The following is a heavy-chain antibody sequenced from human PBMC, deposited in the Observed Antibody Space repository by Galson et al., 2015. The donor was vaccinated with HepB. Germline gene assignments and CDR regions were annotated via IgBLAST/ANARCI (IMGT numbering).Heavy chain of an antibody. D-gene: IGHD4-17*01. CDR1: GFTFSSYG. V-gene: IGHV3-30*18. CDR2: ISYDGSNK. J-gene: IGHJ4*02. Sequence: SLRLSCAASGFTFSSYGMHWVRQAPGKGLEWVAVISYDGSNKYYADSVKGRFTISRDNSKNTLYLQMNSLRAEDTAVYYCAKDVSDYGDYDFDYWGQGTLVTVSS. CDR3: AKDVSDYGDYDFDY.